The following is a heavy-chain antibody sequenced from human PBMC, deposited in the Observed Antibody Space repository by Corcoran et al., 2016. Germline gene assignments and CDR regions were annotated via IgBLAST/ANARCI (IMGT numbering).Heavy chain of an antibody. J-gene: IGHJ6*02. Sequence: QVQLVQSGGGVVQPGRSLRLSCAASGFTFSSYGMHWVRQAPGKGLEWVAVIWYDGSNKYYGDSVKGRCTISRDNSKNTLYLQMNSLRAEGSAVYYWARDRYYDFWSGYPAYYYGMDVWGQGTTVTVSS. CDR2: IWYDGSNK. D-gene: IGHD3-3*01. CDR1: GFTFSSYG. CDR3: ARDRYYDFWSGYPAYYYGMDV. V-gene: IGHV3-33*01.